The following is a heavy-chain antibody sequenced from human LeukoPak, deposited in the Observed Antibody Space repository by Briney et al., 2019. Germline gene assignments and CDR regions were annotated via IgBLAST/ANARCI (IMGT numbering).Heavy chain of an antibody. V-gene: IGHV3-13*04. D-gene: IGHD3-10*01. CDR3: VRGIGNYYDSGASNS. CDR1: GFTLRGYD. J-gene: IGHJ5*02. CDR2: IGSAGDT. Sequence: PGGSLRLSCATSGFTLRGYDMHWVRQATGKGLEWVSAIGSAGDTYYPGSVKGRFTMSRDDAKSTLYLQMNSLRAGDTAVYYCVRGIGNYYDSGASNSWGQGTLVTVSS.